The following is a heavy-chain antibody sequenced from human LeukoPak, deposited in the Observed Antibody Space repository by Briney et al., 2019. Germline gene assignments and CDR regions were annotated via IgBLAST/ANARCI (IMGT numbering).Heavy chain of an antibody. J-gene: IGHJ4*02. CDR3: ASLWFGEFYYFDY. CDR1: GGSISSGDYY. Sequence: PSETLSLTCTVSGGSISSGDYYWSWIRQPPGKGLEWIGYIYYSGSTYYNPSLKSRVTISVDTSKNQFSLKLSSVTAADTAMYYCASLWFGEFYYFDYWGQGTLVTVSS. CDR2: IYYSGST. V-gene: IGHV4-30-4*08. D-gene: IGHD3-10*01.